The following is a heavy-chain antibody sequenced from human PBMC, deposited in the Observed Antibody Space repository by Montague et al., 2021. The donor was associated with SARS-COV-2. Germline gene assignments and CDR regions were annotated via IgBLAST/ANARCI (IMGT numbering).Heavy chain of an antibody. J-gene: IGHJ4*02. V-gene: IGHV3-74*01. CDR1: GFTFSNYW. CDR2: INSDGSTT. CDR3: VGSGWYWARYYFDY. D-gene: IGHD6-19*01. Sequence: SRRLSCAASGFTFSNYWMHWVRQAPGKGLVWVSRINSDGSTTSYADSVKGRFTISRDNAKNTLYLQMNSLRAEDTAVYYCVGSGWYWARYYFDYWGQGTLSPSPQ.